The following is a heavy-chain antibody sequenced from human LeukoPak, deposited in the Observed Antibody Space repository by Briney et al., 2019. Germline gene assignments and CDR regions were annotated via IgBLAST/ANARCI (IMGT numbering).Heavy chain of an antibody. CDR3: ARSSAYYNEADI. CDR1: GYSFTSNY. V-gene: IGHV1-46*01. Sequence: ASLKLSCTTSGYSFTSNYIHWVRQTPAQGLESMEIINPSGGSTTYAQTFKGRLTMASDTSTSTVYMELSSLRSEDTAMYYCARSSAYYNEADIWGQGTMVTVSS. J-gene: IGHJ3*02. D-gene: IGHD1-26*01. CDR2: INPSGGST.